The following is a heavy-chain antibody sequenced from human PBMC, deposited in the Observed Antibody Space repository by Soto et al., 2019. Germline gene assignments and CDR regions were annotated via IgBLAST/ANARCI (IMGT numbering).Heavy chain of an antibody. J-gene: IGHJ4*02. CDR3: SRAESYSGLDY. V-gene: IGHV1-69*02. D-gene: IGHD5-12*01. CDR1: GGTFSSYT. CDR2: IIPILGIA. Sequence: QVQLVQSGAEVKKPRSSVKVSCKASGGTFSSYTISWVRQAPGQGLEWMGRIIPILGIANYAQNLQGRVTITADKCTSTAYMEMRSLRSEDTAVYYCSRAESYSGLDYWGQGTLGTVTS.